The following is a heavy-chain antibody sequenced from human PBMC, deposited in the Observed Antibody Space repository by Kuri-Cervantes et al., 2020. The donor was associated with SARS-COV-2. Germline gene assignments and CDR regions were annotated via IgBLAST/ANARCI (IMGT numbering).Heavy chain of an antibody. V-gene: IGHV4-34*01. CDR3: ARDRGGHMDV. CDR1: GRSFSGYY. Sequence: GSLRLSCAVYGRSFSGYYWNWIRQSPGKGLEWIGEINHSGSTNFNPSLKSRVTISVDTSKNQFSLKLSSVTAADTAVYYCARDRGGHMDVWGKGTTVTVSS. D-gene: IGHD3-16*01. CDR2: INHSGST. J-gene: IGHJ6*03.